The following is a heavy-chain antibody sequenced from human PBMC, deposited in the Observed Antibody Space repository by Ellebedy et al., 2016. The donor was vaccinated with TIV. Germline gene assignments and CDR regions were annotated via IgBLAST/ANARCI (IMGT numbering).Heavy chain of an antibody. J-gene: IGHJ4*02. Sequence: PGGSLRLSCAASGFTFSSYAMHWVRQAPGKGLEWVATISYDGSKEYYVDSVKGRFTISRDNSKNTLYLQMNSLRADDTAVYYCASDPENDWGQGTLVTVAS. CDR2: ISYDGSKE. CDR3: ASDPEND. V-gene: IGHV3-30-3*01. CDR1: GFTFSSYA.